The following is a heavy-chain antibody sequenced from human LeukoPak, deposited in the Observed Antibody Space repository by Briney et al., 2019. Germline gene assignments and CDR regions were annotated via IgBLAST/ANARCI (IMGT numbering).Heavy chain of an antibody. D-gene: IGHD5-24*01. J-gene: IGHJ6*02. Sequence: PGGSLRLSCAASGFTFSSYWMSWVRQAPGKGLEWVANIKQDGSEKYYVDSVKGRFTISRDNAKNSLYLQMNSLRAEDTAVYYCAKSLRDGYNLGYYYGMDVWGQGTTVTVSS. CDR1: GFTFSSYW. CDR2: IKQDGSEK. CDR3: AKSLRDGYNLGYYYGMDV. V-gene: IGHV3-7*03.